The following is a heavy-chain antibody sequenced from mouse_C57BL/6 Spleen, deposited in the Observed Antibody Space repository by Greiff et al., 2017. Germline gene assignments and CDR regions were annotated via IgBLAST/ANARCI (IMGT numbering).Heavy chain of an antibody. CDR2: IYPGSGST. Sequence: QVQLQQPGAELVKPGASVKMSCKASGYTFTSYWITWVKQRPGQGLEWIGDIYPGSGSTNYNEKFKSKATLTVDTSSSTAYMQLSSLTSEDSAVYYCARGDYYGSSHWDFDVWGTGTTVTVSS. CDR3: ARGDYYGSSHWDFDV. CDR1: GYTFTSYW. D-gene: IGHD1-1*01. V-gene: IGHV1-55*01. J-gene: IGHJ1*03.